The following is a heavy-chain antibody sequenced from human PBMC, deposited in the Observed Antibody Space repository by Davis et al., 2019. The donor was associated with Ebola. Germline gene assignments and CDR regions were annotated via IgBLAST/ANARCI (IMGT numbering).Heavy chain of an antibody. CDR1: GYTFTSYD. J-gene: IGHJ5*02. V-gene: IGHV1-8*01. Sequence: ASVKVSCKASGYTFTSYDINWVRQATGQGLEWMGWMNPNSGNTGYAQKFQGRVTITRNTSISTAYMELSSLRSEDTAVYYCASYGSGNKGSNWFNPWGQGTLVTVSS. CDR2: MNPNSGNT. CDR3: ASYGSGNKGSNWFNP. D-gene: IGHD3-10*01.